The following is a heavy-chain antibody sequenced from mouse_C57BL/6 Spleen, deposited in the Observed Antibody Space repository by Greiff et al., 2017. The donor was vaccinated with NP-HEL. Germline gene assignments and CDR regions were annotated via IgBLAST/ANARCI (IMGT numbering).Heavy chain of an antibody. Sequence: QVQLKQSGPELVKPGASVKISCKASGYSFTSYYIHWVKQRPGQGLEWIGWIYPGSGNTKYNEKFKGKATLTADTSSSTAYMQLSSLTSEDSAVYYCAGNYYGSSYDYWGQGTTLTVSS. J-gene: IGHJ2*01. D-gene: IGHD1-1*01. CDR1: GYSFTSYY. V-gene: IGHV1-66*01. CDR2: IYPGSGNT. CDR3: AGNYYGSSYDY.